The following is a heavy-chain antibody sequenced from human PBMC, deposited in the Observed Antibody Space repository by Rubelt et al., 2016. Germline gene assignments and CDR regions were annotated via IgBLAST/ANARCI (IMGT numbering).Heavy chain of an antibody. CDR1: GYTFTSYG. CDR3: ARESSSGWYIDY. V-gene: IGHV1-2*06. D-gene: IGHD6-19*01. J-gene: IGHJ4*02. CDR2: INPNSGGT. Sequence: QVQLVQSGAEVKKPGASVKVSCKASGYTFTSYGISWVRQAPGQGLEWMGRINPNSGGTNYAQKFQGRVTMTRDTSITTAYMELSRLRSDDTAVFYCARESSSGWYIDYWGQGTLVTVSS.